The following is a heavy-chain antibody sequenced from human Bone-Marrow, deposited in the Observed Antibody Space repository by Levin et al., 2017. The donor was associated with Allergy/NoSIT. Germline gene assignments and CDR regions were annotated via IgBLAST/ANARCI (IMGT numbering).Heavy chain of an antibody. CDR2: MSPNSDNK. CDR3: ARPLPGGHCSGGDCYFAYGMDV. CDR1: GYTFTNYD. V-gene: IGHV1-8*01. Sequence: ASVNVSCKASGYTFTNYDINWVRQAPGQGLEWMGWMSPNSDNKGYAQKFQGRITMTRDTSRSTAYMELSSLRSEDTAIYYCARPLPGGHCSGGDCYFAYGMDVWGQGTTVTVSS. J-gene: IGHJ6*02. D-gene: IGHD2-21*02.